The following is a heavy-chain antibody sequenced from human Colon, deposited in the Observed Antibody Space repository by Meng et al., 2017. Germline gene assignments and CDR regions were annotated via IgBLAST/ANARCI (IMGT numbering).Heavy chain of an antibody. J-gene: IGHJ4*02. CDR2: IYYSGTT. CDR3: ARDRVPGKY. D-gene: IGHD1-14*01. V-gene: IGHV4-61*01. CDR1: GGSVSSGTYY. Sequence: VLLQEAGPGLGRPSETLSLTCTVSGGSVSSGTYYWSWIRQPPGKGLEWIGCIYYSGTTNYNPSLKSRVTISVDTSKNQFSLKLSSVTPADTAVYFCARDRVPGKYWGQGTLVTVSP.